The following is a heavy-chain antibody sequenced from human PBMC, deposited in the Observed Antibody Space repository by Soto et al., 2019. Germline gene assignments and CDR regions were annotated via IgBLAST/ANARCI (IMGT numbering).Heavy chain of an antibody. CDR2: IYYIGNT. D-gene: IGHD4-17*01. Sequence: SETLSLTCTVSGASISSDFYYWSWIRHHPGKGLEWIGYIYYIGNTYYNPSLKSRVTISVHTSKNQFSLNLSSVTAADTAVCYGARTTVTTFIDPLSCYFELWGRGTMVTVSS. V-gene: IGHV4-31*03. CDR1: GASISSDFYY. J-gene: IGHJ2*01. CDR3: ARTTVTTFIDPLSCYFEL.